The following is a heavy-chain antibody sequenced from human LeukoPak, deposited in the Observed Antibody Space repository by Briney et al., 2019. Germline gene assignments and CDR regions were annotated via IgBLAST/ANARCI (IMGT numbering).Heavy chain of an antibody. D-gene: IGHD5-12*01. V-gene: IGHV4-34*01. CDR2: INHSGST. CDR3: ARVGSTRGYSGYGHDY. CDR1: GGSFSGYY. J-gene: IGHJ4*02. Sequence: SETLSLTCAVYGGSFSGYYWSWIRQPPGKGLEWIGEINHSGSTNYNPSLKSRVTISVDTSKNQFSLKLSSVTAADTAVYYCARVGSTRGYSGYGHDYWGQGTLVTVSS.